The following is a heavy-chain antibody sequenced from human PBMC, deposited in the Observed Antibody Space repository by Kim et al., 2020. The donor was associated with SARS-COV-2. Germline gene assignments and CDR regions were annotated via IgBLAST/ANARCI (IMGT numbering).Heavy chain of an antibody. Sequence: SETLSLTCTVSGGSISTYYWSWIRQPPGKGLEWIGYIYYSGSTKYNPSLKSRVTISVDTSKNQFSLKMNSVTAADTAVYYCARAVGSTNPPLYWGQGTLV. J-gene: IGHJ4*02. CDR2: IYYSGST. CDR1: GGSISTYY. CDR3: ARAVGSTNPPLY. V-gene: IGHV4-59*01. D-gene: IGHD2-2*01.